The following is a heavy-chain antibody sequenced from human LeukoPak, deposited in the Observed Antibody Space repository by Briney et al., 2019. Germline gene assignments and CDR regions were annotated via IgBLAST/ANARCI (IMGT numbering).Heavy chain of an antibody. CDR2: ISIGGGTI. D-gene: IGHD3-10*02. CDR1: GFTFCSYE. CDR3: AELGITMIGGV. J-gene: IGHJ6*04. Sequence: PGGALRVSCAASGFTFCSYEMSWVRQAPGEGLEWGSYISIGGGTIYYADSVSGRFTISTDTAKNSLYLQMNSARDADTAVCYCAELGITMIGGVWGKGATVTISS. V-gene: IGHV3-48*03.